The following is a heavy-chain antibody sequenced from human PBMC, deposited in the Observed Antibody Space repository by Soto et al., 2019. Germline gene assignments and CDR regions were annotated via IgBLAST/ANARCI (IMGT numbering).Heavy chain of an antibody. D-gene: IGHD3-10*01. J-gene: IGHJ6*02. CDR1: GGTFSSYA. CDR3: ARGRYYYGSGSYPYYYYYGMDV. V-gene: IGHV1-18*01. Sequence: GASVKVSCKASGGTFSSYAISWVRQAPGQGLEWMGWISAYNGNTNYAQKLQGRVTMTTDTSTSTAYMELRSLRSDDTAVYYCARGRYYYGSGSYPYYYYYGMDVWGQGTTVTVSS. CDR2: ISAYNGNT.